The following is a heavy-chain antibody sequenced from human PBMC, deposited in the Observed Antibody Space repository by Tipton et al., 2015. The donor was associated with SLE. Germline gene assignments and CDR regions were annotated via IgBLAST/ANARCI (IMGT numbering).Heavy chain of an antibody. V-gene: IGHV4-38-2*02. CDR3: AQAHLWGSYRYASDI. CDR1: GYSISSGYY. CDR2: VYYSGNT. D-gene: IGHD3-16*02. J-gene: IGHJ3*02. Sequence: TLSLTCTVSGYSISSGYYWGWIRQPPGKGLEYIGYVYYSGNTLYNPSLRSRVTMSLDTSKNQFSLKLSSVTAADTAVYYCAQAHLWGSYRYASDIWGQGTMVTVSS.